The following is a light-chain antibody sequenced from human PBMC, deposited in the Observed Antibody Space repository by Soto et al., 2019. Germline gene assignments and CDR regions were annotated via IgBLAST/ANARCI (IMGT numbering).Light chain of an antibody. V-gene: IGKV3-20*01. CDR1: QSVSSSY. CDR3: QQYGSSPPLT. CDR2: GAS. Sequence: EIVLTQSPGTLSSSPGERATLSCRASQSVSSSYLAWYHQKLGQPPRLLIYGASSRATGVPDRFSGSGSGTDFTLTISRLEPEDFAVYYCQQYGSSPPLTFGGGTKVESK. J-gene: IGKJ4*01.